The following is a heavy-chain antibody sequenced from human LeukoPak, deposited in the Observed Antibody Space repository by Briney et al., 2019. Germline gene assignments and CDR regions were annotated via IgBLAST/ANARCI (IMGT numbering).Heavy chain of an antibody. J-gene: IGHJ4*02. D-gene: IGHD4-17*01. CDR3: ARGARKGDDYGGFFDY. CDR1: GFTFSNYA. CDR2: ISNDGSKK. Sequence: GGSPRLSCAASGFTFSNYAMHWVRQAPGKGLEWVAVISNDGSKKDYADSVKGRFTISRDNSKNTLYLQMNSLRAEDTAVYYCARGARKGDDYGGFFDYWGQGTLVTVSS. V-gene: IGHV3-30*04.